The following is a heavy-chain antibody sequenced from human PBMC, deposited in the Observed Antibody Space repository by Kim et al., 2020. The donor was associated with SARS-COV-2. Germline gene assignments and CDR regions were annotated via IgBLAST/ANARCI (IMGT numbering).Heavy chain of an antibody. D-gene: IGHD3-22*01. CDR2: INHSGST. V-gene: IGHV4-34*01. CDR3: ARLPNPYYYDSSGPDY. J-gene: IGHJ4*01. Sequence: SETLSLTCAVYGGSFSGYYWSWIRQPPGKGLEWIGEINHSGSTNYNPSLKSRVTISVDTSKNQFSLKLSSVTAADTAVYYCARLPNPYYYDSSGPDYWG. CDR1: GGSFSGYY.